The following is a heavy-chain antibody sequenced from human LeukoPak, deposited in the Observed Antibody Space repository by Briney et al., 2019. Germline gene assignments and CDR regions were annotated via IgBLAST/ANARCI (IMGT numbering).Heavy chain of an antibody. CDR3: ARVQYSSSADLDY. J-gene: IGHJ4*02. CDR1: GFTFSSYS. D-gene: IGHD6-6*01. CDR2: ISSSSSYI. Sequence: GGSLRLSCAASGFTFSSYSMNWVRQAPGKGLEWVSSISSSSSYIYYADSVKGRFTISRDNAKNSLYLQMNSLRAEDTAVYYCARVQYSSSADLDYWGQGTLVTVSS. V-gene: IGHV3-21*01.